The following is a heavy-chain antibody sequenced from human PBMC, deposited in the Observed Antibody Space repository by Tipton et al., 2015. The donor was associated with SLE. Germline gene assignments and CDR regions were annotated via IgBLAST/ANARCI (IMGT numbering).Heavy chain of an antibody. CDR2: ISGSGGYT. D-gene: IGHD1-1*01. CDR1: GFTFSSYA. J-gene: IGHJ2*01. Sequence: SLRLSCAVSGFTFSSYAMSWVRQAPGKGLEWVSAISGSGGYTYYADSVKGRFTISRDNSKNTLYLQMNSLRAEDTAVYYCARAPNGIEKYFDLWGRGTLVTVSS. CDR3: ARAPNGIEKYFDL. V-gene: IGHV3-23*01.